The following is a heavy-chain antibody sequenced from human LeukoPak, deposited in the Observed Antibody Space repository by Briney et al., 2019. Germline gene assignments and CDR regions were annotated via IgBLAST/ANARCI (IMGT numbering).Heavy chain of an antibody. Sequence: ASVKVSCKASGYTFTGYYMHWVRQAPGQGLEWMGLINPNSGGTKYAQKFQGRVTMTSDASISTAYMELSSLRSDDTAAYYCASRPDQHLLYYFDYWGQGALVTVSS. D-gene: IGHD2-15*01. CDR1: GYTFTGYY. V-gene: IGHV1-2*02. CDR2: INPNSGGT. J-gene: IGHJ4*02. CDR3: ASRPDQHLLYYFDY.